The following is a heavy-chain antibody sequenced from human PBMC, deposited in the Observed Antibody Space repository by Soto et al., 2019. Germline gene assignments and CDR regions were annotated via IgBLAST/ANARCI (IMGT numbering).Heavy chain of an antibody. J-gene: IGHJ4*02. CDR3: AKRQGTGLAAKNFDF. CDR1: GFPFSNHA. D-gene: IGHD2-15*01. V-gene: IGHV3-23*01. CDR2: ISDGGDLI. Sequence: GGSLRLSCAASGFPFSNHAMSWVRQAPGKGLEWVSGISDGGDLIYYADSVKGRFSMSRDNSENMLYLQMTNLRAEDTAIYFCAKRQGTGLAAKNFDFWGQGTLVTVSS.